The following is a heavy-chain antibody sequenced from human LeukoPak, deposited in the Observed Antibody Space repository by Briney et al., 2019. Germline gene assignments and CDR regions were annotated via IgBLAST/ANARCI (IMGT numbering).Heavy chain of an antibody. D-gene: IGHD4-11*01. Sequence: ASVKVSCKASGYAFTSYHIHWMRQAPGQGLGWMGIIIPSSGSTTYAQKFQGRVTMTRDTSTSTVYMELSSRTSDDTAVYFCARSDYNDYRGLGFWGQGTLVTVSS. CDR2: IIPSSGST. J-gene: IGHJ4*02. CDR3: ARSDYNDYRGLGF. V-gene: IGHV1-46*01. CDR1: GYAFTSYH.